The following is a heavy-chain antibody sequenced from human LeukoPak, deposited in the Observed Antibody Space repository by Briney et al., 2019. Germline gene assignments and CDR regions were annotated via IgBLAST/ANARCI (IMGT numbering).Heavy chain of an antibody. CDR3: ASLDTAKQPLANH. D-gene: IGHD5-18*01. J-gene: IGHJ5*02. CDR1: GFTVSSNY. CDR2: ISGSGGST. Sequence: GGSLRLSCAASGFTVSSNYMSWVRQAPGKGLEWVSAISGSGGSTYYADSVKGRFTISGDNSKNTLYLQMNTLRVEDTAMYYCASLDTAKQPLANHWGQGTLVTVSS. V-gene: IGHV3-23*01.